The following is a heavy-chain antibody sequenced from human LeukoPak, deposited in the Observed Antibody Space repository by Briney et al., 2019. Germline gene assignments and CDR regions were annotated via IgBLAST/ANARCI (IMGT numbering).Heavy chain of an antibody. CDR2: INHSGST. D-gene: IGHD3-10*01. J-gene: IGHJ4*02. V-gene: IGHV4-34*01. CDR3: ARQIWFGESNFDY. CDR1: GGSFSGYY. Sequence: SETLSLTCAVYGGSFSGYYWSWIRQPPGKGLEWIGEINHSGSTNYNPSLKSRVTISVDTSKNQFSLKLSSVTAADTAVYYCARQIWFGESNFDYWGQGTLVTVSS.